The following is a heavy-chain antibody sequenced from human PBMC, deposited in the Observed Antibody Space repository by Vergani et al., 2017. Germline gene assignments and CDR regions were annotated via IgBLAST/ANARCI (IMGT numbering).Heavy chain of an antibody. CDR2: IKQDGSEK. D-gene: IGHD3-22*01. CDR3: ARSGQGLDYYDSSGYYGGLDY. V-gene: IGHV3-7*03. Sequence: EVQLVESGGGLVQPGGSLRLSCAASGFIFSSYWMSWVRQAPGKGLEWVANIKQDGSEKYYVDSVKGRFTIARDNAKNSLYLRMNSRRAEDTAVYYCARSGQGLDYYDSSGYYGGLDYWGQGTLVTVSS. J-gene: IGHJ4*02. CDR1: GFIFSSYW.